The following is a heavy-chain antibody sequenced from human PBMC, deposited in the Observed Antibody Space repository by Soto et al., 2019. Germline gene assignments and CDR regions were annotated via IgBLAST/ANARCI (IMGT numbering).Heavy chain of an antibody. D-gene: IGHD5-12*01. Sequence: QVQLVQSGAEVKEPGASVTVSCRASGDRFTDYYMHWVRQAPGQGLEWMGWINPNSGVTKYAQKFQGWATMTRDTSIRTVYMQLSRLAFADTAIYYCARESGGATATLDYYYFYMDVWGTGTTVTVSS. CDR2: INPNSGVT. CDR3: ARESGGATATLDYYYFYMDV. J-gene: IGHJ6*03. V-gene: IGHV1-2*04. CDR1: GDRFTDYY.